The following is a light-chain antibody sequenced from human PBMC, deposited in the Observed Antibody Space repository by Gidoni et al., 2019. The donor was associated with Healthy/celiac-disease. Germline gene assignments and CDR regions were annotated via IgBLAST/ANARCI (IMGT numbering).Light chain of an antibody. Sequence: DIHMTQSPSTLSASVGDRVTITCRASQSISSCLSWYQQKPGKAPKLLIYDASSLESGVPSRLRGSGSGTEFTLTISSLQHDDFATYYCQQYNSYSPYTFXXXTKLEIK. CDR2: DAS. CDR3: QQYNSYSPYT. J-gene: IGKJ2*01. CDR1: QSISSC. V-gene: IGKV1-5*01.